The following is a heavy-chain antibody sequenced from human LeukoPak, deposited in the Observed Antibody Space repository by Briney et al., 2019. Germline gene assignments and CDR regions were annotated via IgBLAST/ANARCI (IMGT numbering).Heavy chain of an antibody. CDR1: GDSISSNSAA. CDR2: TYYRSKWYN. CDR3: ARDGYGYHTLDY. V-gene: IGHV6-1*01. D-gene: IGHD5-24*01. Sequence: SQTLSLTCAISGDSISSNSAAWNWLRQSPSRGLEWLGRTYYRSKWYNDYAASLKSRITVTPDTSKNQFSLQLNSVTPEDTAVYYCARDGYGYHTLDYWGQGTLVTVSS. J-gene: IGHJ4*02.